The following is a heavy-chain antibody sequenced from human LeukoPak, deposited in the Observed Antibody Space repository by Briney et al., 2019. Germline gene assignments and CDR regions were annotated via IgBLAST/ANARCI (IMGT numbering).Heavy chain of an antibody. D-gene: IGHD3-16*01. CDR3: ARVRFALRLNWFDP. V-gene: IGHV4-39*07. J-gene: IGHJ5*02. CDR2: INHSGST. CDR1: GGSISSSSYY. Sequence: SETLSLTCTVSGGSISSSSYYWGWIRQPPGKGLEWIGEINHSGSTNYNPSLKSRVTISVDTSKNQFSLKLSSVTAADTAVYYCARVRFALRLNWFDPWGQGTLVTVSS.